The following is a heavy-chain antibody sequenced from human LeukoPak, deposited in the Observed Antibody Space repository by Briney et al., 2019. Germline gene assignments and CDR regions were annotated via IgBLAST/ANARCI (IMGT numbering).Heavy chain of an antibody. V-gene: IGHV4-4*02. CDR3: ARNGNYDSNRYGFDF. J-gene: IGHJ4*02. CDR1: GGSISNENW. D-gene: IGHD3-22*01. Sequence: KTSETLSLTCAVSGGSISNENWWSWVRQPPGKGLEWIGEIYHRGSTNYNPSLQSRVTISVDNSKNQFSLNLRSVTAADTAVYYCARNGNYDSNRYGFDFWGQGTLVTVSS. CDR2: IYHRGST.